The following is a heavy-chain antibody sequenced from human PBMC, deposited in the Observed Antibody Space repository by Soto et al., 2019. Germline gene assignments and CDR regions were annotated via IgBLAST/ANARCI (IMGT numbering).Heavy chain of an antibody. J-gene: IGHJ3*01. CDR2: ISVYNGNT. CDR3: VRAKIRSSHHYEPHSFHL. V-gene: IGHV1-18*04. CDR1: GYTFTTYG. D-gene: IGHD4-17*01. Sequence: ASVKVSCKASGYTFTTYGISWVRQAPGQGLEWMGWISVYNGNTKYAKKFQGRVTMTTDTSTNTAYMDLRSLRSDDTAVYYCVRAKIRSSHHYEPHSFHLCCQGPMGTLS.